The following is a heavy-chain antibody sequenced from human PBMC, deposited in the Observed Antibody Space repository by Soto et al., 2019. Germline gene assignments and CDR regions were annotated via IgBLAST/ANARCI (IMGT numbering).Heavy chain of an antibody. V-gene: IGHV3-7*01. CDR3: ARRGEYNWNDVPSYYFDY. Sequence: PVGSLRLSCAASGFTFSSYWMSWVRQAPGKGLEWVANIKQDGSEKYYMDSVKGRFTISRDNAKNSLYLQMNSLRAEDTAVYYCARRGEYNWNDVPSYYFDYWGQGTLVTVSS. CDR1: GFTFSSYW. CDR2: IKQDGSEK. D-gene: IGHD1-1*01. J-gene: IGHJ4*02.